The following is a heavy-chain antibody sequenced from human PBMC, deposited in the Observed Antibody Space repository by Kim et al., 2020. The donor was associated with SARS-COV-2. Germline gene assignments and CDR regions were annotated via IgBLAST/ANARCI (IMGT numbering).Heavy chain of an antibody. Sequence: GGSLRLSCAASGFTFGDYAMHWVRQAPGKGLEWVSGISWNSGSIGYADSVKGRFTISRDNAKNSLYLQMNSLRAEDTALYYCAKGRVYDYVWGSPFDYWGQGTLVTVSS. J-gene: IGHJ4*02. CDR3: AKGRVYDYVWGSPFDY. V-gene: IGHV3-9*01. CDR2: ISWNSGSI. D-gene: IGHD3-16*01. CDR1: GFTFGDYA.